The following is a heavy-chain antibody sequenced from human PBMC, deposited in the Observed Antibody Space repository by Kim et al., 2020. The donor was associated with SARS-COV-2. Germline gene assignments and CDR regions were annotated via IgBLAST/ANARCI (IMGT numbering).Heavy chain of an antibody. D-gene: IGHD2-15*01. CDR3: ARDPDACSGGSCYSYFDS. CDR2: IKGDGSSI. CDR1: GFTFSNYY. J-gene: IGHJ4*02. Sequence: GGSLRLSCAASGFTFSNYYMHWVRQAPGKGLVWVSRIKGDGSSIYYADSVKGRFTISRDNAKNTLYLQMNSLRVADTAVYYCARDPDACSGGSCYSYFDSWGQGILVAVSS. V-gene: IGHV3-74*01.